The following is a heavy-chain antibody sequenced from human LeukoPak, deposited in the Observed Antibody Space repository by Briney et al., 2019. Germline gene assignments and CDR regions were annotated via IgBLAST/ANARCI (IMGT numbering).Heavy chain of an antibody. V-gene: IGHV4-39*01. CDR2: IYYSGST. D-gene: IGHD3-10*01. Sequence: PSETLSLTCTDSGGSISSSSYYWGWIRQPPGKGLEWIGSIYYSGSTYYNPSLKSRVTISVDTSKNQFSLKLSSVTAADTAVYYCARRGYGSPFDYWGQGTLVTVSS. CDR1: GGSISSSSYY. J-gene: IGHJ4*02. CDR3: ARRGYGSPFDY.